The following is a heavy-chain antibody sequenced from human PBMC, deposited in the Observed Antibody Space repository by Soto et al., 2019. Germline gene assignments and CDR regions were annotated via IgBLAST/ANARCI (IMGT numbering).Heavy chain of an antibody. Sequence: QVQLLESGPGLVKPSQTLSLICNVSGASISSGGYYWSWIRQRPGGGLEWLGFIYYSGISHYNPSRKSRATISVDTSQNQFSLKLISVTAADTAVYYCARTEWIQLWFDYWGQGALVTVS. V-gene: IGHV4-31*03. CDR1: GASISSGGYY. D-gene: IGHD5-18*01. J-gene: IGHJ4*02. CDR2: IYYSGIS. CDR3: ARTEWIQLWFDY.